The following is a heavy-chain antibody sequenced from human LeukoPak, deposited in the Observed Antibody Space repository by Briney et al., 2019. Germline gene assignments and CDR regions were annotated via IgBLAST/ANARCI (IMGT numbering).Heavy chain of an antibody. Sequence: PGGSLRLSCGASGFTLSSYSMDWVRQAPGKGLEWVSHINSGSSTIYYADSVKGRFTISRDNSKNMLYLQTNSLRAEDTAVYHCAKDRDYGDYPSAYYYYMDVWGKGTTVTVSS. J-gene: IGHJ6*03. V-gene: IGHV3-48*01. CDR1: GFTLSSYS. CDR2: INSGSSTI. CDR3: AKDRDYGDYPSAYYYYMDV. D-gene: IGHD4-17*01.